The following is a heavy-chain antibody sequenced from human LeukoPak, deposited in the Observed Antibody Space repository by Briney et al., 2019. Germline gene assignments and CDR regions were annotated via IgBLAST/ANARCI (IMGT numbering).Heavy chain of an antibody. Sequence: GGSLRLSCSASGFTFSSYAMHWVRQASGKGLEWLGRIRSKADNYATVYAASVEGRFTISRDDSKNTAYLQMNSLKTEDTAVYYCTRWGVSTIDSWGQGTLVTVSS. CDR2: IRSKADNYAT. CDR1: GFTFSSYA. V-gene: IGHV3-73*01. D-gene: IGHD3-10*01. J-gene: IGHJ4*02. CDR3: TRWGVSTIDS.